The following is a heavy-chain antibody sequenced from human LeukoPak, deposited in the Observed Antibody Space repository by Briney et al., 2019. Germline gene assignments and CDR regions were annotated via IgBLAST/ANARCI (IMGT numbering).Heavy chain of an antibody. J-gene: IGHJ4*02. D-gene: IGHD7-27*01. Sequence: PSETLSLTCTVSGGSISSYYWSWIRQPAGKGLEWIGRISTSGSTNYNPSLKSRVTMSVDTSKNQFSLELISVTAADTAVYYCARSDPWGSVDYWGQGTLVTVSS. CDR1: GGSISSYY. CDR3: ARSDPWGSVDY. CDR2: ISTSGST. V-gene: IGHV4-4*07.